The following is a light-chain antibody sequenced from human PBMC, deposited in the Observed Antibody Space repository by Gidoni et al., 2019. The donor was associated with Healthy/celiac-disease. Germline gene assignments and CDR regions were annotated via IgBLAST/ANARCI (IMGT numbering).Light chain of an antibody. CDR1: QSLSSN. V-gene: IGKV3-15*01. CDR3: QQYNNWPWT. J-gene: IGKJ1*01. CDR2: GAS. Sequence: EIVMTQSPATLSVSPGERATLSCRASQSLSSNLGWYQQKPGQAPRLLMYGASTRATGIPARFSGSGSGTDFTLTISSLQSEDFAVYYCQQYNNWPWTFXXXTKVEI.